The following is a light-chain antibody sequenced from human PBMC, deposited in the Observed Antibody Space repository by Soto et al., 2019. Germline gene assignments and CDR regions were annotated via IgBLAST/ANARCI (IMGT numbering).Light chain of an antibody. J-gene: IGKJ1*01. V-gene: IGKV3-20*01. CDR1: QTVAYTS. CDR2: GTS. CDR3: QQYVTTPRT. Sequence: EIVLTQSPGILSLSPGARATLSCRASQTVAYTSLAWYQQRPGQAPRLLIYGTSPRATGTPDGFIGSGSGTAFTLTISRLEPEDLAVYYCQQYVTTPRTFGQGTKVE.